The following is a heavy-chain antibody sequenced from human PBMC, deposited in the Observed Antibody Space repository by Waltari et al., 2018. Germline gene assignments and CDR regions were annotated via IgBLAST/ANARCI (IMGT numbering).Heavy chain of an antibody. Sequence: QVQLQESGPGLVKPSETLSLTCTVSGGSISSYYWSWIRQPPGKGLEWIGYLYYSGSTNDNPSLKSRVTISVDTSKNQFSLKLSSVTAADTAVYYCARAIPLYYDSSGYQDDWGQGTLVTVSS. V-gene: IGHV4-59*01. CDR1: GGSISSYY. D-gene: IGHD3-22*01. CDR2: LYYSGST. J-gene: IGHJ4*02. CDR3: ARAIPLYYDSSGYQDD.